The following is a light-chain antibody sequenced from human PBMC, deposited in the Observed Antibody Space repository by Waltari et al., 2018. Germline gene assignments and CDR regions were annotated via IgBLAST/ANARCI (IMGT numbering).Light chain of an antibody. CDR3: QQYGTSPLT. CDR1: QSFGSSS. J-gene: IGKJ4*01. Sequence: EIVLTQSPGTLSLSPGARATLSCRASQSFGSSSLAWYQQKPGQAPRLLIYGTSSRATGIPDRFTGGGSGTDFTLTISRLEPQDFAVYYCQQYGTSPLTFGGGTKVEIK. V-gene: IGKV3-20*01. CDR2: GTS.